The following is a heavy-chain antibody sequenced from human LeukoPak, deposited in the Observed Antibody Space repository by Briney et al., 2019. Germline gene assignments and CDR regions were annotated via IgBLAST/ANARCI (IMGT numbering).Heavy chain of an antibody. CDR1: GFTFRRFW. CDR3: ARDESVAGPTTFDY. D-gene: IGHD6-19*01. CDR2: INHDVTNT. Sequence: GGTLRLSCAASGFTFRRFWMHWVRQAPGKGPVWVSRINHDVTNTIYADSVKGRFTTSRDNAKNTLYLQMNGLRAEDTAVYYCARDESVAGPTTFDYWGQGALVTVSS. J-gene: IGHJ4*02. V-gene: IGHV3-74*01.